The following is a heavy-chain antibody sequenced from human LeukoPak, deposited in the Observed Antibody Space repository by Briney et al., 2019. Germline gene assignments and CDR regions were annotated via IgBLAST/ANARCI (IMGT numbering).Heavy chain of an antibody. CDR1: RGSISSGDYY. D-gene: IGHD3-3*01. CDR2: IYYSGST. CDR3: ARGQFLEWIQAPNTFDY. J-gene: IGHJ4*02. V-gene: IGHV4-30-4*08. Sequence: SLTLSLTCTVSRGSISSGDYYWSCIRLPPGKCLEWIGYIYYSGSTYYNPSLKSRVTISVDTSKNQFSLKLSSVSAADTAVYYCARGQFLEWIQAPNTFDYWGQGTLVTVSS.